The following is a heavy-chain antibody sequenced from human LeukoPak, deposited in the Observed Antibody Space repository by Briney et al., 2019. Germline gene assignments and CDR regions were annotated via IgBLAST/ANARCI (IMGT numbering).Heavy chain of an antibody. J-gene: IGHJ3*02. Sequence: SETLSLTCTVSGGSISSGGYYWSWIRQHPGKGLEWIGYIYYSGSTYYNPSLKSRVTISVDTSKNQFSLKLSSVTAADTAVYYCARDLFGHQAFDIWGQGTMVTVSS. CDR2: IYYSGST. CDR1: GGSISSGGYY. CDR3: ARDLFGHQAFDI. V-gene: IGHV4-31*03. D-gene: IGHD3-3*01.